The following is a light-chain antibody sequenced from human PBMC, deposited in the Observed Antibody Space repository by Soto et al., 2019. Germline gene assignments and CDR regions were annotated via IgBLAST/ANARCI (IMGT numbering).Light chain of an antibody. Sequence: DIQMTQSPSTLSAPVGDRVNITCRASETINGWLAWYQQKPGKAPKLLISRASDLRTGVPTWVSGSGSGTEFTLTISSLQTDDFATYYCQQYNSYFFTCGPGTKVDVK. V-gene: IGKV1-5*03. J-gene: IGKJ3*01. CDR3: QQYNSYFFT. CDR1: ETINGW. CDR2: RAS.